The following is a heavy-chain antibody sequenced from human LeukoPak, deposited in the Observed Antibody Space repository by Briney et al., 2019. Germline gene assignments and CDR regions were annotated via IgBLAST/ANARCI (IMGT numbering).Heavy chain of an antibody. CDR2: INPNSGGT. CDR1: GYTFTGYY. J-gene: IGHJ6*02. D-gene: IGHD3-22*01. V-gene: IGHV1-2*02. Sequence: ASVKVSCKASGYTFTGYYMHWVRQAPGQGLEWMGWINPNSGGTNYAQKLQGRVTMTTDTSTSTAYMELRSLRSDDTAVYYCARDDSSGYPYGMDVWGQGTTVTVSS. CDR3: ARDDSSGYPYGMDV.